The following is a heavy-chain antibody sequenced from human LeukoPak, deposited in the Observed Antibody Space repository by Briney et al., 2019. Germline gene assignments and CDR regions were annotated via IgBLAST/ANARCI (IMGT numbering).Heavy chain of an antibody. CDR2: INHSGST. Sequence: SETLSLTCAVYGGSFSGYYWSWIRQPPGKGLEWIGEINHSGSTNYNPSLKSRVTISVDTSKNQFSLKLSSVTAADTAVYYCARLYGSYYPNFGYWGQGTLVTVS. V-gene: IGHV4-34*01. CDR1: GGSFSGYY. CDR3: ARLYGSYYPNFGY. D-gene: IGHD1-26*01. J-gene: IGHJ4*02.